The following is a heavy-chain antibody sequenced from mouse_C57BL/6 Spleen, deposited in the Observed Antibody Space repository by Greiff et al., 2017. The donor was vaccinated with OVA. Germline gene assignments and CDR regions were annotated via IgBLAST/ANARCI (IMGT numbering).Heavy chain of an antibody. D-gene: IGHD1-1*01. V-gene: IGHV5-12*01. J-gene: IGHJ1*03. Sequence: DVMLVESGGGLVQPGGSLKLSCAASGFTFSDYYMYWVRQTPEKRLEWVAYISNGGGSTYYPDTVKGRFTISSDNAKNTLYLQMSRLKSEDTAMYYCARTHYGSSYVLFWYFDVWGTGTTVTVSS. CDR1: GFTFSDYY. CDR3: ARTHYGSSYVLFWYFDV. CDR2: ISNGGGST.